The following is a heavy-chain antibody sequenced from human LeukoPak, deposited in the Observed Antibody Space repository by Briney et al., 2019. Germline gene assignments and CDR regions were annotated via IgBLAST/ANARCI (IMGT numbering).Heavy chain of an antibody. CDR2: IYHSGST. D-gene: IGHD6-13*01. V-gene: IGHV4-30-2*01. CDR1: GGSISSGGYY. CDR3: ARDQVAAPRTFDY. Sequence: PSETLSLTCTVSGGSISSGGYYWSWIRQPPGKGLEWIGYIYHSGSTYYNPSLKSRDTISVDRSKNQFSLKLSSVTAADTAVYYCARDQVAAPRTFDYWGQGTLVTVSS. J-gene: IGHJ4*02.